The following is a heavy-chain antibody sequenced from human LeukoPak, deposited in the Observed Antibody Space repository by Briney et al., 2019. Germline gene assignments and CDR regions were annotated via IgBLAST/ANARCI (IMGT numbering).Heavy chain of an antibody. CDR1: GGSISSGSYY. CDR2: IYYSGST. CDR3: ARIDEGSYGFFDY. J-gene: IGHJ4*02. V-gene: IGHV4-61*01. D-gene: IGHD5-18*01. Sequence: SQTLSLTCTVSGGSISSGSYYWSWIRQPPGKGLEWIGYIYYSGSTNYNPSLKSRVTISVDTSKNQFSLKLSSVTAADTAVYYCARIDEGSYGFFDYWGQGTLVTVSS.